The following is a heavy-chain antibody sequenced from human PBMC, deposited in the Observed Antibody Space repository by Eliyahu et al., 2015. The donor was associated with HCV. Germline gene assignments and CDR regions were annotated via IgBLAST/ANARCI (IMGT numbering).Heavy chain of an antibody. CDR3: AADLEPPTRTVTFGGHY. J-gene: IGHJ4*02. D-gene: IGHD3-16*01. CDR1: QXSFXXXA. CDR2: MVVGTXNT. Sequence: QMQLVQSGPXVKKPGTSXKVSCKASQXSFXXXAIQWVRQXRGQRLEWIGWMVVGTXNTNYAQEFQGRVTMTRDMSTSTAYMELSSLRSEDAAVYFCAADLEPPTRTVTFGGHYWGQGTLVTVSS. V-gene: IGHV1-58*02.